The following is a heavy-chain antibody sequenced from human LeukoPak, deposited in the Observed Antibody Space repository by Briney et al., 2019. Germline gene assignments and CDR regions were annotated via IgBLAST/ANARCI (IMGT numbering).Heavy chain of an antibody. V-gene: IGHV3-9*03. Sequence: GGSLRLSCVGSGFTFDDYAMHWVRQAPGQGLEWVSGINWYSGSTGYADSLKGRFTISRDNAKNSLYLQMNSLKTEDMALYYCTKPSNSYYYDTSGYYFDSWGQGTLVTVSS. J-gene: IGHJ4*02. CDR3: TKPSNSYYYDTSGYYFDS. CDR2: INWYSGST. CDR1: GFTFDDYA. D-gene: IGHD3-22*01.